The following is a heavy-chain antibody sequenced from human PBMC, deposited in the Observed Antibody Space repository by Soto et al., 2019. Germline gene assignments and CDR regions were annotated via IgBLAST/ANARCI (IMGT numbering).Heavy chain of an antibody. J-gene: IGHJ4*02. CDR3: ARGRYGDY. Sequence: QVHLVQSGAEVKKPGASVKASCKGSGYDFTTYGITWVRQAPGQGLERMAWISAHIGHTDYAQELQGRVTVTRDTSTSTAYMELRRLRSDVTAMYYCARGRYGDYWGQGALVTVSS. V-gene: IGHV1-18*01. CDR2: ISAHIGHT. CDR1: GYDFTTYG. D-gene: IGHD1-1*01.